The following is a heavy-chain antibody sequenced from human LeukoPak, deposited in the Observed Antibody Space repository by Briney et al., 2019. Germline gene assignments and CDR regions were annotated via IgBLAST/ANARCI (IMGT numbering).Heavy chain of an antibody. Sequence: PSETLSLTCAVYGGSFSGYYWSWIRQPPGKGLEWIGEINHSGSTNYNPSLKSRITISVDTSKNQFSLKLSSVTAADTAVYYCARLARKPSAVTAIRGGGWFDPWGQGTLVTVSS. CDR2: INHSGST. D-gene: IGHD2-21*02. J-gene: IGHJ5*02. CDR1: GGSFSGYY. CDR3: ARLARKPSAVTAIRGGGWFDP. V-gene: IGHV4-34*01.